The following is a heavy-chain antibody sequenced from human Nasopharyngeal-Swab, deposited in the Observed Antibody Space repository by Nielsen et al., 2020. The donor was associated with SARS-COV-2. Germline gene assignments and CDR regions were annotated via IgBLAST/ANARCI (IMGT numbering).Heavy chain of an antibody. Sequence: GGSLRLSCAASGFTFSSYGMHWVRQAPGKGLEWVAVISYDGSNKYYADSVKGRFTISRDNSKNTLYLQMNSLRAEDTAVYYCAKDESGYYYDSSGYIDYWGQGTLVTSPQ. CDR2: ISYDGSNK. J-gene: IGHJ4*02. CDR1: GFTFSSYG. CDR3: AKDESGYYYDSSGYIDY. V-gene: IGHV3-30*18. D-gene: IGHD3-22*01.